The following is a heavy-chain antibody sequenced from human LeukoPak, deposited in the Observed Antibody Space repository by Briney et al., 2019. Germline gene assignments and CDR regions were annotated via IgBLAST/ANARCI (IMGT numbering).Heavy chain of an antibody. CDR2: IYYSGTT. D-gene: IGHD2-8*02. J-gene: IGHJ4*02. CDR1: GGSINSGGYY. V-gene: IGHV4-31*03. Sequence: SETLSLTCTVSGGSINSGGYYWSWIRQHPGKGLEWIGYIYYSGTTYYNPSLKSRVIISVDTSKNQLSLKLSSVTAADTAVYYCAGHHPRNTVDFWGQGTLVTVSS. CDR3: AGHHPRNTVDF.